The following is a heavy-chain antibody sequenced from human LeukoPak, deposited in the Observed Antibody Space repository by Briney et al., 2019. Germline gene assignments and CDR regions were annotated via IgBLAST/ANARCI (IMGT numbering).Heavy chain of an antibody. Sequence: GASVKVSCKASGYTFTDYYMHWVRQAPGQGLEWMGWINPNSGDTNYAQKFQGRVTMTTDTSTSTAYMELRSLRSDDTAVYYCARVPSGSQEDYWGQGTLVTVSS. CDR1: GYTFTDYY. CDR2: INPNSGDT. D-gene: IGHD1-26*01. V-gene: IGHV1-2*02. CDR3: ARVPSGSQEDY. J-gene: IGHJ4*02.